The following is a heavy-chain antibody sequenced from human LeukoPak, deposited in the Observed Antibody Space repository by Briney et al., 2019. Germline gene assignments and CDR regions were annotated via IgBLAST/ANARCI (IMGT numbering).Heavy chain of an antibody. D-gene: IGHD3-9*01. V-gene: IGHV4-30-4*01. CDR3: ARGDSDILTGYXPFDY. CDR1: GGSISSGDYY. CDR2: IYYSGST. J-gene: IGHJ4*02. Sequence: SQTLSLTCTVSGGSISSGDYYWSWIRQPPGKGLEWIGYIYYSGSTYYNPSLKSRVTISVDASKNQFSLKLSSVTAADTAVYYCARGDSDILTGYXPFDYWGQGTLVTVSS.